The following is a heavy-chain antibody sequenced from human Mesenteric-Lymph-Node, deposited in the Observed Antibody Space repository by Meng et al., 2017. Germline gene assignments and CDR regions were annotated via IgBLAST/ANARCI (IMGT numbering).Heavy chain of an antibody. CDR3: ARSGIAAAGNLGYNWFDP. V-gene: IGHV1-2*02. Sequence: ASVKVSCKASGYTFTGYYMHWLRQAPGQGLEWMGWINPNSGGTNYAQKFQGRVTMTRDTSISTAYMELSRLRSDDTAVYYCARSGIAAAGNLGYNWFDPWGQGTLVTVSS. CDR2: INPNSGGT. D-gene: IGHD6-13*01. J-gene: IGHJ5*02. CDR1: GYTFTGYY.